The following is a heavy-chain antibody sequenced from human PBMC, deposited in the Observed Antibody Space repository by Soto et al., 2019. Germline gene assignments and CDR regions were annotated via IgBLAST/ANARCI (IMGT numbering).Heavy chain of an antibody. D-gene: IGHD6-19*01. CDR3: AREIAVACTRLDY. V-gene: IGHV4-34*01. CDR1: GGSFSGYY. Sequence: QVQLQQWGAGLLKPSETLSLTCAVYGGSFSGYYWSWIRQPPGKGLEWIGEINHSGSTNYNPSLKSRVTISVDTSKNQFSLKLSSVTAADTAVYYCAREIAVACTRLDYWGQGTLVNVSS. CDR2: INHSGST. J-gene: IGHJ4*02.